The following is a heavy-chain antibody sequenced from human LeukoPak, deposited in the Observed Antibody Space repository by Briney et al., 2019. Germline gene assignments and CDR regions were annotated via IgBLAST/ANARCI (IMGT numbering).Heavy chain of an antibody. CDR2: INHSGST. CDR1: GGSFSDYY. V-gene: IGHV4-34*01. J-gene: IGHJ1*01. Sequence: SETLSLTCAVYGGSFSDYYWSWIRQPPGKGLEWIGEINHSGSTNYNPSLKSRVTIPVDTSKNQFSLKLSSVTAADTAVYYCARGLDSSSWYLSAEYFQHWGQGTLVTVSS. CDR3: ARGLDSSSWYLSAEYFQH. D-gene: IGHD6-13*01.